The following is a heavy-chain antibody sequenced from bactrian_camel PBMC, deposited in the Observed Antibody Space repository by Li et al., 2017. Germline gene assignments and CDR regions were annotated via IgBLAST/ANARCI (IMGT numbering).Heavy chain of an antibody. CDR3: ATGYGSSSLSNP. D-gene: IGHD6*01. CDR2: VYSGEGYT. J-gene: IGHJ4*01. CDR1: GDIRLSYY. V-gene: IGHV3S1*01. Sequence: QLVESGGGSVQAGGSLRLSCEVHGDIRLSYYLAWSRKVPGKEREGVAIVYSGEGYTAYADSVKGRFTVSRDNSQNTVHLQMNMLKAEDTARYYCATGYGSSSLSNPRGQGTQVTVS.